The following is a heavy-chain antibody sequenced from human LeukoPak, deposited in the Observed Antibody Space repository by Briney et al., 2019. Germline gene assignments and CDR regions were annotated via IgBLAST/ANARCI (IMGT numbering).Heavy chain of an antibody. D-gene: IGHD5-24*01. J-gene: IGHJ4*02. CDR3: AREGDGYKNFDY. CDR2: INPRSGST. Sequence: ASVTVSCKTSGYTFINYFIHWVRQAPGQGLEWMGVINPRSGSTTYAQKFQGRVTMTRDTSTSTVYVELSSLRSEDTVEYYCAREGDGYKNFDYWGQGTLVTVSS. CDR1: GYTFINYF. V-gene: IGHV1-46*01.